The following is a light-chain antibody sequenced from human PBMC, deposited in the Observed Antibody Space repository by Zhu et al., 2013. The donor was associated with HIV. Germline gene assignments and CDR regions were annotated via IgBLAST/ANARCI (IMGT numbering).Light chain of an antibody. CDR3: AAWDDSLNVLV. Sequence: QSVLTQPPSVSAAPGQKVTISCSGSSSNIGKNYVSWYQQVPGAAPKLLIYDNNKRPSGVPDRFSGSKSGTSASLAISGLQSEDEADYYCAAWDDSLNVLVFGGGTNLTVL. CDR1: SSNIGKNY. V-gene: IGLV1-51*01. CDR2: DNN. J-gene: IGLJ3*02.